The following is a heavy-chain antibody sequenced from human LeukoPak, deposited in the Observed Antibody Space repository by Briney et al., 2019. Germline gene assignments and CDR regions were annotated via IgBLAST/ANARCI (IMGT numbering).Heavy chain of an antibody. V-gene: IGHV1-69*06. CDR1: GYTFTGYY. CDR3: ARAQLRDIVVPPSAFDI. D-gene: IGHD2-2*01. Sequence: SVKVSCKASGYTFTGYYMHWVRQAPGQGLEWMGGIIPIFGTANYAQKFQGRVTITADKSTSTAYMELSSLRSEDTAVYYCARAQLRDIVVPPSAFDIWGQGTMVTVSS. CDR2: IIPIFGTA. J-gene: IGHJ3*02.